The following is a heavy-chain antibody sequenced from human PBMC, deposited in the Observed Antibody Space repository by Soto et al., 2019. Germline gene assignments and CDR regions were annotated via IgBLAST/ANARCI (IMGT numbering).Heavy chain of an antibody. J-gene: IGHJ5*02. Sequence: PSETLSLTCAVYGGSFSGFYWSWIRQPPEKGLEWIGEIDHSGSTKYNPTLKSRVTISVDTSKNQLSLNLTSVTAADTAVYYCARGGYYRNWFDPWGQGTLVTVSS. CDR2: IDHSGST. CDR3: ARGGYYRNWFDP. D-gene: IGHD3-22*01. CDR1: GGSFSGFY. V-gene: IGHV4-34*01.